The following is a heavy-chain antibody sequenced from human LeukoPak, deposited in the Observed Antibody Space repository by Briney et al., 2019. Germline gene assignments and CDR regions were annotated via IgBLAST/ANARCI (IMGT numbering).Heavy chain of an antibody. CDR3: AKVVYYYDSSGSYLYYFDY. V-gene: IGHV3-23*01. J-gene: IGHJ4*02. D-gene: IGHD3-22*01. Sequence: GGSLRLSCAASGFTFSSYAMNWVRQAPGKGLEWVSAISDSGDRTYYADSVKGRFTISRDNSKNTPYLQMNSLRAEDTAVYYCAKVVYYYDSSGSYLYYFDYWGQGTLVTVPS. CDR2: ISDSGDRT. CDR1: GFTFSSYA.